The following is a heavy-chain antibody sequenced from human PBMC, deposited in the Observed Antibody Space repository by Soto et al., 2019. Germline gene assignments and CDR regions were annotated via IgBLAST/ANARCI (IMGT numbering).Heavy chain of an antibody. Sequence: QVQLVESGGGVVQPGRSLRLSRAASGFSFSISPMHWVRQAPGKGPEWVALISYDGTNKFYADSVKGRFTISRDNSKITLYLQVDSLRPEDAAVYYCARDPKTSGGQHWAFNYFDSWGQGTLVTVPS. CDR3: ARDPKTSGGQHWAFNYFDS. CDR2: ISYDGTNK. J-gene: IGHJ4*02. V-gene: IGHV3-30-3*01. D-gene: IGHD7-27*01. CDR1: GFSFSISP.